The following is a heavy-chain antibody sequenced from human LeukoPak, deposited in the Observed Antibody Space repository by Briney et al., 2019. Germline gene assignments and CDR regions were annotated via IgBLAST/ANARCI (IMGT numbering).Heavy chain of an antibody. D-gene: IGHD3-9*01. J-gene: IGHJ4*02. Sequence: GASVKVSCKASGFTFTSSAVQWVRQARGQRLEWIGWIVVGSGNTNYAQKLQGRVTMTTDTSTSTAYMELRSLRSDDTAVYYCAREPAFDILTGYFFDYWGQGTLVTVSS. V-gene: IGHV1-58*01. CDR1: GFTFTSSA. CDR3: AREPAFDILTGYFFDY. CDR2: IVVGSGNT.